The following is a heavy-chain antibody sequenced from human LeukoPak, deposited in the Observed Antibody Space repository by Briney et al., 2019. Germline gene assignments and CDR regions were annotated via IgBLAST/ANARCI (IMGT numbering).Heavy chain of an antibody. CDR1: GYTLTELS. CDR3: ATARSELAAPGDFDY. D-gene: IGHD6-6*01. Sequence: ASVKVSCKVSGYTLTELSMHWVRQAPGKGLEWMGGFDPEDGETIYAQKFRGGVTMTEDTSTDTAYMELSSLRSEDTAVYYCATARSELAAPGDFDYWGQGTLVTVSS. CDR2: FDPEDGET. J-gene: IGHJ4*02. V-gene: IGHV1-24*01.